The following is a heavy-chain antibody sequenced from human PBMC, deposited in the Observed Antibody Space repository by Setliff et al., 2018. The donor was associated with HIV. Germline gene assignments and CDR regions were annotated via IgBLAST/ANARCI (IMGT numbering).Heavy chain of an antibody. CDR1: GFTLSTFA. Sequence: GGSLRLSCVASGFTLSTFAMHWVRQAPGKGLEWVSVISYDGSRTFYADSVKGRFTISRDNSKNTLYLQMNSLRPEDTAVYYCAKVDNGHCLSNSCRDFDYWGQGTLVTVSS. V-gene: IGHV3-30*07. D-gene: IGHD2-2*03. CDR2: ISYDGSRT. J-gene: IGHJ4*02. CDR3: AKVDNGHCLSNSCRDFDY.